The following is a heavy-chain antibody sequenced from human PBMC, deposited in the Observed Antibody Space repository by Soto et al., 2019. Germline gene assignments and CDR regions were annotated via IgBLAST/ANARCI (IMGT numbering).Heavy chain of an antibody. Sequence: PSETLSLTCAVSGASINSRYYFWDCIRQPPGTGLDWVGSIYYSGSTHYTPSLKSRVTISIATSKHHYSLWLSSVSAADTAAYYCARRGTSSWYDSGGQGTLVTVSS. J-gene: IGHJ5*01. CDR1: GASINSRYYF. CDR2: IYYSGST. CDR3: ARRGTSSWYDS. D-gene: IGHD2-2*01. V-gene: IGHV4-39*02.